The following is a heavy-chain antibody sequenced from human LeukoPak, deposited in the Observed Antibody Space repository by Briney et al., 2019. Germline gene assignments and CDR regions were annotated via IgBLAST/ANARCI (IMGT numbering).Heavy chain of an antibody. CDR2: ISSSSSTI. D-gene: IGHD3-3*01. V-gene: IGHV3-48*01. Sequence: GGSLRLSCAAPGFTFSGYSMNWVRQAPGKGLEWVSYISSSSSTIYYADSVKGRFTISRDNAKNSLYLQMNSLRAEDTAVYYCARDSEDDFWSGYLSDYWGQGTLVTVSS. CDR3: ARDSEDDFWSGYLSDY. J-gene: IGHJ4*02. CDR1: GFTFSGYS.